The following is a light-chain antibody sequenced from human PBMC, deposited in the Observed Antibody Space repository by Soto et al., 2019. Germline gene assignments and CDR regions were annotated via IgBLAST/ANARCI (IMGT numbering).Light chain of an antibody. CDR2: DVS. CDR1: SSDVGAYKY. V-gene: IGLV2-11*01. J-gene: IGLJ3*02. Sequence: QSALTQPRSVSGSPGQSVTISCTGTSSDVGAYKYVSWYQQPPGKAPKLMVYDVSKRPSGVPNRFSGSKSDSTASLTISGLQAEDEADYYCSSYAGSYTVVFGGGTKLTVL. CDR3: SSYAGSYTVV.